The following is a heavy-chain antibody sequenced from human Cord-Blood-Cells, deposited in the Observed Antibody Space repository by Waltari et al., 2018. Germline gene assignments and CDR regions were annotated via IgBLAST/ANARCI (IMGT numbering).Heavy chain of an antibody. V-gene: IGHV4-38-2*01. D-gene: IGHD6-13*01. Sequence: QVQLQESGPGLVKPSETLSLTCAVSGYSISSGYYWGWIRQPPGKGLEWIGSIYHSGGTYYNPSLKSRVTISVDTSKNQFSLKLSSVTAADTAVYYCARVIPPGNAERQQQLVRGYYFDYWGQGTLVTVSS. CDR1: GYSISSGYY. CDR2: IYHSGGT. CDR3: ARVIPPGNAERQQQLVRGYYFDY. J-gene: IGHJ4*02.